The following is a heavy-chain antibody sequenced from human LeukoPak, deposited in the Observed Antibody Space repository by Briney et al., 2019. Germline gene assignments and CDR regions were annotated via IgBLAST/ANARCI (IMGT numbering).Heavy chain of an antibody. CDR2: SYSGGNA. CDR3: AHSKRGGGYYINAFAV. V-gene: IGHV4-59*01. Sequence: SETLSLTCTVSGASTSAYYWSWIRQPPGKGLEWIGYSYSGGNANYNPSLKSRVTISIDPSENQFSLRLTSVTAADTAVYFCAHSKRGGGYYINAFAVWGQGALVTISS. CDR1: GASTSAYY. J-gene: IGHJ3*01. D-gene: IGHD1-26*01.